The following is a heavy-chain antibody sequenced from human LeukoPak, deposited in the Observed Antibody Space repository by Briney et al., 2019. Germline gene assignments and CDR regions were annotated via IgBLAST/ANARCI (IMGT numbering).Heavy chain of an antibody. Sequence: SETLSLTCDIYGGSFSGYYWSWIRQPPGKGLEWIGEINRSGSTNYNPSLKSRVTISIETSKNQISLRLNSVTAADTAMYYCAKSGGYGLIDYWGQGTLVTVSS. D-gene: IGHD1-26*01. CDR3: AKSGGYGLIDY. CDR2: INRSGST. J-gene: IGHJ4*02. CDR1: GGSFSGYY. V-gene: IGHV4-34*01.